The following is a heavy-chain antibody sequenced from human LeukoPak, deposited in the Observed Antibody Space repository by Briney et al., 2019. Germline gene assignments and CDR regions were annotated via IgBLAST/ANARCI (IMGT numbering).Heavy chain of an antibody. CDR1: GFTFSSYE. D-gene: IGHD4/OR15-4a*01. CDR3: ARRAGAYSHPYDY. J-gene: IGHJ4*02. Sequence: GGSLRLSCVASGFTFSSYEMNWVRQAPGKGLEWVSYISSSGGTIYYADSVKGRFTISRDNAKNTLYLQMNSLRAEDTAVYYCARRAGAYSHPYDYWGQGTLVTVSS. CDR2: ISSSGGTI. V-gene: IGHV3-48*03.